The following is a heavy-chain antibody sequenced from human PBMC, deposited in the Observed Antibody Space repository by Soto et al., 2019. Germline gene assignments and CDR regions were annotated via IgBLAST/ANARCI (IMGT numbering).Heavy chain of an antibody. V-gene: IGHV3-23*01. CDR3: AKDVRVTPVC. CDR1: GFFFSGYA. CDR2: ITANGDHT. D-gene: IGHD4-17*01. J-gene: IGHJ4*02. Sequence: PGGSLRLSCAASGFFFSGYAMSWVRQAPGKGLEWVSAITANGDHTYYADSVKGRFTISRDNSKNTVYLQMNSLRAEDTAIYYCAKDVRVTPVCWGQGTLVTVSS.